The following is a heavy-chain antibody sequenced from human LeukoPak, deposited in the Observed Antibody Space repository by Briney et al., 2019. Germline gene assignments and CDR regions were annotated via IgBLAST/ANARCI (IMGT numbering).Heavy chain of an antibody. CDR2: TSGNSANM. CDR1: AFTFTSYV. D-gene: IGHD6-13*01. V-gene: IGHV3-23*01. CDR3: AKDRPHSSSWYQGGAFDI. Sequence: GGSLTLSCAASAFTFTSYVMSWDSPVDRKGLEWDSATSGNSANMYCANSVKGRFTISRDNSKNTLYLQMNSLRAEDTAVYYCAKDRPHSSSWYQGGAFDIWGQGTTVTVSS. J-gene: IGHJ3*02.